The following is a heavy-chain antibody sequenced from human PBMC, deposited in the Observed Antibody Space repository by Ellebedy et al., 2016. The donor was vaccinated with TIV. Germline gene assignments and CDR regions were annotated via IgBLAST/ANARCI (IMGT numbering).Heavy chain of an antibody. CDR3: ARGLTIDDTFDI. CDR2: IYYSGNT. D-gene: IGHD4/OR15-4a*01. J-gene: IGHJ3*02. Sequence: SETLSLTCTVSGGSISSSSYYWGWIRQPPGKGPEWIGSIYYSGNTKYMPSLTYNPSLKSRVSISIDTSKNQFSLKLTSVTAADTALYFCARGLTIDDTFDIWGQGTMVSVSS. V-gene: IGHV4-39*07. CDR1: GGSISSSSYY.